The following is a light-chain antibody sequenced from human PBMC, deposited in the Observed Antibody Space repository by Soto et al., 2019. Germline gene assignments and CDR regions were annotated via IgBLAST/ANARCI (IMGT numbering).Light chain of an antibody. V-gene: IGLV7-43*01. CDR2: STN. CDR1: TGAVTSGYY. CDR3: LLYYGGVRV. Sequence: QAVVTQEPSLTVSPGGTVTLTCASGTGAVTSGYYPNWYQQKPGQAPRALIDSTNNKHSWTPARFSGSLLGGKAALTLSGVQPEDEAEYYCLLYYGGVRVFGGGTKLTVL. J-gene: IGLJ3*02.